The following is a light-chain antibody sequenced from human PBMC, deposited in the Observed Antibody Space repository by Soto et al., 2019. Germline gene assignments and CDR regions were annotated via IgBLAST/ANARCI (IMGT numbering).Light chain of an antibody. V-gene: IGKV3-11*01. J-gene: IGKJ3*01. CDR3: QQRSDWPPS. CDR1: QSVRNY. Sequence: EIVLTQSPANLSLSPGERATLSCRASQSVRNYLAWYQQKPGQVPRLLIYDASNRAAGIPARFSGSGSGTDFTLTISSLEPEDFALYFCQQRSDWPPSFGPGTKVDIK. CDR2: DAS.